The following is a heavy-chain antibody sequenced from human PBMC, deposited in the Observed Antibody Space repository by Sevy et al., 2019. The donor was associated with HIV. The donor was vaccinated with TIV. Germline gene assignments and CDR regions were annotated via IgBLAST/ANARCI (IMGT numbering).Heavy chain of an antibody. CDR1: GYTFTSYA. CDR2: INDGNCRT. Sequence: ASVNVSCKASGYTFTSYAMHWVRQARGQRLEGMGWINDGNCRTKYSQKFQGRVTITRDTSASTAYMELSSLRSEATAVYYCARGYSYGSDYYYYYYMDVWGKGTTVTVSS. D-gene: IGHD5-18*01. V-gene: IGHV1-3*01. CDR3: ARGYSYGSDYYYYYYMDV. J-gene: IGHJ6*03.